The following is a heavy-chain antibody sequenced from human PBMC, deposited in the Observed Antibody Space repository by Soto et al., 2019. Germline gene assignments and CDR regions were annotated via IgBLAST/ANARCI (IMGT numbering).Heavy chain of an antibody. CDR3: ARQRGSSSAFSS. J-gene: IGHJ5*02. CDR1: GYSITNSW. V-gene: IGHV5-10-1*01. Sequence: PGESLKISCKGSGYSITNSWINWVRQMPGKGLEWMGRIGPSDSYTKYSPSFQGHVTISRDKSISTAYLQWSGLKASDTALYFCARQRGSSSAFSSWGQGTLVTVSS. CDR2: IGPSDSYT. D-gene: IGHD6-6*01.